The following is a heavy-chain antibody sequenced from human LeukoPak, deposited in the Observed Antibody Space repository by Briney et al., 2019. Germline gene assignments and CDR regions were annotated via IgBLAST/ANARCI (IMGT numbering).Heavy chain of an antibody. CDR1: GFIFKSYG. D-gene: IGHD3/OR15-3a*01. CDR3: AHLVWEYVGGLDV. J-gene: IGHJ6*02. CDR2: IYTNGRT. V-gene: IGHV3-23*05. Sequence: RGSLRLSCVASGFIFKSYGMNWVRQAPGKGLEWVSGIYTNGRTRYADSVNGRFTISRDNSKNTLFLQMHSLRVEDTAVYYCAHLVWEYVGGLDVWGQGTTVTVSS.